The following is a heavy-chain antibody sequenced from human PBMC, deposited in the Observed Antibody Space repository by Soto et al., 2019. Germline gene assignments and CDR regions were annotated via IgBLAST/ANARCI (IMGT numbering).Heavy chain of an antibody. CDR1: GFAFSNYG. Sequence: ESGGGVVRPGRSLRLSCAASGFAFSNYGMHWVRQAPGKGLEWVTVISYDGTNKYYADSVKGRFTISRDNSKNTLYLQMNSLRPEDTSIDYCAKDRGFRGGIMDYWGQGTLVTVSS. CDR2: ISYDGTNK. J-gene: IGHJ4*02. D-gene: IGHD3-16*01. V-gene: IGHV3-30*18. CDR3: AKDRGFRGGIMDY.